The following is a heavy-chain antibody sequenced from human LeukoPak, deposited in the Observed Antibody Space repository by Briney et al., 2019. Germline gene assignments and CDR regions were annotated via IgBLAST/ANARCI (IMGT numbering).Heavy chain of an antibody. V-gene: IGHV4-59*01. D-gene: IGHD6-13*01. CDR1: GGSISSYY. J-gene: IGHJ6*02. Sequence: PSETLSLTCTVSGGSISSYYWSWIRQPPGKGLEWIGYIYYSGSTNYNPSLKSRVTISVDTSKNQFSLKLSSVTAADTAVYYCARDPGVQQAYYYYGMDVWGQGTTVTVSS. CDR2: IYYSGST. CDR3: ARDPGVQQAYYYYGMDV.